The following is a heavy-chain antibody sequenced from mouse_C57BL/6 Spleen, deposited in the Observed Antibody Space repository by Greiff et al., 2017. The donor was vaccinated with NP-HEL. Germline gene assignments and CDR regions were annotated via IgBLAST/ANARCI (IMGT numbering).Heavy chain of an antibody. CDR1: GYSITSGYY. CDR3: ARAYYYGRDWYFDV. V-gene: IGHV3-6*01. CDR2: ISYDGSN. J-gene: IGHJ1*03. Sequence: EVQLQQSGPGLVKPSQSLSLTCSVTGYSITSGYYWNWIRQFPGNKLEWMGYISYDGSNNYNPSLKNRISITRDTSKNQFFLKLNSVTTEDTATYYCARAYYYGRDWYFDVWGTGTTVTVSS. D-gene: IGHD1-1*01.